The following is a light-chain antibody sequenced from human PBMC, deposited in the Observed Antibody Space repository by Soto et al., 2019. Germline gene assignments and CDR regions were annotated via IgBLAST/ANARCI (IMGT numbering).Light chain of an antibody. Sequence: EIVMTQSPATLSVSPGERATLSCRASQSVSSSLAWYQQKPGQAPRLLIYGASTRATGIPARFSGSGSGTEFTLTISSLQSEDFAVYYCQQYNNWPRTFGQGTNVDI. J-gene: IGKJ1*01. CDR2: GAS. CDR1: QSVSSS. V-gene: IGKV3-15*01. CDR3: QQYNNWPRT.